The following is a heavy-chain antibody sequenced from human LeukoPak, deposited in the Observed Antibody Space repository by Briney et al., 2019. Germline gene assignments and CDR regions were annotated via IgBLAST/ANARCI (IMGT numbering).Heavy chain of an antibody. Sequence: SETLSLTCTVSGGSISSFYWSWIRQPPGKGLEWIGYIFYSGGTNYNPSLKSRVTISVDTSKNQISLKLSSVTAADTAVYYCARGRISRESRGWQFLFDYWGQGTLVTVSS. CDR1: GGSISSFY. CDR3: ARGRISRESRGWQFLFDY. J-gene: IGHJ4*02. D-gene: IGHD6-19*01. CDR2: IFYSGGT. V-gene: IGHV4-59*01.